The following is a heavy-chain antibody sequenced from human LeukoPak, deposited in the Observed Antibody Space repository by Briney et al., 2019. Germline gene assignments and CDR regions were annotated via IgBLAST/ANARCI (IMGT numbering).Heavy chain of an antibody. CDR2: ISGSGGDT. V-gene: IGHV3-23*01. CDR3: ARDGDTAMADY. J-gene: IGHJ4*02. Sequence: GGSLRLSCAASGFTFTNYAMTWVRQAPGKGLEWVSSISGSGGDTYYADSVKGRFTISRDNSKNTLYLQMNSLRVEDTAVYYCARDGDTAMADYWGQGTLVTVSS. CDR1: GFTFTNYA. D-gene: IGHD5-18*01.